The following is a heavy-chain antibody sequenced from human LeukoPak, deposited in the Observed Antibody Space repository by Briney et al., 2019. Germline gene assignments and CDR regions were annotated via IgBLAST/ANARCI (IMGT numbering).Heavy chain of an antibody. D-gene: IGHD3-22*01. V-gene: IGHV4-34*01. Sequence: SETLSLTCAVYGGSFSGYYWSWIRQPPGKGLEWIGEINHSGSTYYNPSLKSRVTISVDRSKNQFSLKLSSVTAADTAAYYCARGRGGYDTRGYYNSWLDPWGQGTLATVSS. J-gene: IGHJ5*02. CDR1: GGSFSGYY. CDR3: ARGRGGYDTRGYYNSWLDP. CDR2: INHSGST.